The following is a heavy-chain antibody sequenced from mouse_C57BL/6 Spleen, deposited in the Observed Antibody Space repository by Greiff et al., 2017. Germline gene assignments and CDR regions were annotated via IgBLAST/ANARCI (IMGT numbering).Heavy chain of an antibody. CDR3: ARRGPVGYFDY. CDR2: ISSGGSYT. J-gene: IGHJ2*01. V-gene: IGHV5-6*02. Sequence: EVKLVESGGDLVKPGGSLKLSCAASGFTFSSYGMSWVRQTPDKRLEWVATISSGGSYTYYPDSVKGRFTISRDNAKNTLYLQMSSLKSEDTAMYYCARRGPVGYFDYWGQGTTLTVSS. CDR1: GFTFSSYG.